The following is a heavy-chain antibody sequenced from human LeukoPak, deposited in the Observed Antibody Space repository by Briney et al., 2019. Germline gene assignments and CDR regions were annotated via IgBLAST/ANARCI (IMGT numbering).Heavy chain of an antibody. J-gene: IGHJ4*02. Sequence: SVKVSCKASGGTFSSYAISWVRQAPGQGLEWMGGIIPIFGTANYAQKFQGRVAITADESTSTAYMELSSLRSEDTAVYYCARGPLIAVALFDYWGQGTLVTVSS. CDR2: IIPIFGTA. V-gene: IGHV1-69*13. CDR3: ARGPLIAVALFDY. CDR1: GGTFSSYA. D-gene: IGHD6-19*01.